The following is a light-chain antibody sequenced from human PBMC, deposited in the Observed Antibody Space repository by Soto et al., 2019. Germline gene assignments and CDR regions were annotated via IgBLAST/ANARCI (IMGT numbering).Light chain of an antibody. CDR3: QHRSNWLGT. J-gene: IGKJ3*01. CDR1: QSVGSF. CDR2: DAS. Sequence: EIVLTQSPATLSLSPGERATLSCRASQSVGSFLAWYQQKSGQTPRLLIYDASKRAPGIPARFRGSGSGTDFIVIISSLAPEDFAVYYCQHRSNWLGTFGPGTKVYIK. V-gene: IGKV3-11*01.